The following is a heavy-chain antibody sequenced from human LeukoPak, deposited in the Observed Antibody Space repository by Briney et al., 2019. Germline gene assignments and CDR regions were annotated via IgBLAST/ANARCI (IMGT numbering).Heavy chain of an antibody. V-gene: IGHV3-30*03. CDR1: GFXSRYHG. Sequence: GGSLRLSCAASGFXSRYHGIYWVRQAPGKGLEWVTYISDDGTRKYYADSVQGRFSVSRDSSKNTVDLQMNSLRVEDTAVYICARDFTGKYCIDYWGQGTLVTVSS. CDR2: ISDDGTRK. CDR3: ARDFTGKYCIDY. J-gene: IGHJ4*02. D-gene: IGHD3-9*01.